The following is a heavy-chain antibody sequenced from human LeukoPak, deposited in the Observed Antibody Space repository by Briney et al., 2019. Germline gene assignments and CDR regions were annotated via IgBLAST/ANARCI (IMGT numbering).Heavy chain of an antibody. Sequence: PSETLSLTCTVSGGSISSYYWSWIRQPAGKGLEWIGRIYTSGSTNYNPSLKSRVTMSVDTSKNQFSLKLSSVTAADTAVYYCAREAMAKYYYYYYMDVWGKGTTVTVSS. V-gene: IGHV4-4*07. D-gene: IGHD5-18*01. CDR3: AREAMAKYYYYYYMDV. CDR1: GGSISSYY. CDR2: IYTSGST. J-gene: IGHJ6*03.